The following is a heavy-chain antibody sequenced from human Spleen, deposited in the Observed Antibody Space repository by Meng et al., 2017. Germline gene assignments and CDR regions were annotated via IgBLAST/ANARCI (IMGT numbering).Heavy chain of an antibody. J-gene: IGHJ5*02. CDR2: INPNSGGT. CDR1: GYPFTGYY. CDR3: ARDLSGYGWFDP. D-gene: IGHD5-18*01. Sequence: QVQLVQFGAEVKMPGASVKVSCQASGYPFTGYYMHWVRQAPGQGLEWMGWINPNSGGTNYAQKFQGRFTMTMDTSISTAYMELSRLRSDDTAVYYCARDLSGYGWFDPWGQGTLVTVSS. V-gene: IGHV1-2*02.